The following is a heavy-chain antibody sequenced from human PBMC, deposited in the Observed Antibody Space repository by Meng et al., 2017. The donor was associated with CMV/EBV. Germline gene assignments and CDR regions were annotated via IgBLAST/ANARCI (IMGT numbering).Heavy chain of an antibody. CDR3: ARGGHSTTIFGVVIYNWFDP. D-gene: IGHD3-3*01. J-gene: IGHJ5*02. CDR2: MNPNSANT. CDR1: GYTFTSYD. Sequence: ASVKVSCKASGYTFTSYDINWVRQATGQGLEWMGWMNPNSANTGYAQKFQGRVTMTRNTSISTAYMELSSLRSEDTAVYYCARGGHSTTIFGVVIYNWFDPWGQGTLVTVSS. V-gene: IGHV1-8*01.